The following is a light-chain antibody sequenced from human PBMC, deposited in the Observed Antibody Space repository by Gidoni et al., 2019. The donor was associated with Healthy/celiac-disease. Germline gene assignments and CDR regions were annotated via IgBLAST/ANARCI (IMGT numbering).Light chain of an antibody. J-gene: IGKJ4*02. Sequence: VLTQSPATLSLSPGERATLSCRASQSVSSYLAWYQQKPGHAPRLRIYDASNRATGIPARFSGSGSGTDFTLTISSLEPEDFAVYYCQQRSNWPPLTFGGGTKVEIK. CDR3: QQRSNWPPLT. CDR1: QSVSSY. V-gene: IGKV3-11*01. CDR2: DAS.